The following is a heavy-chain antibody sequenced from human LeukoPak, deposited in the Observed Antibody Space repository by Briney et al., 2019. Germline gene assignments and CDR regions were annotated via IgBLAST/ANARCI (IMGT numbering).Heavy chain of an antibody. D-gene: IGHD6-13*01. V-gene: IGHV1-2*02. J-gene: IGHJ4*02. CDR1: GYTFTGYY. Sequence: ASVKVSCKASGYTFTGYYMHWVRPAPGQGLEWMGWINPNSGGTNYAQKFQGRVTMTRDTSISTAYMELSRLRSGDTAVYYCARGVSSSWYYFDYWGQGTLVTVSP. CDR3: ARGVSSSWYYFDY. CDR2: INPNSGGT.